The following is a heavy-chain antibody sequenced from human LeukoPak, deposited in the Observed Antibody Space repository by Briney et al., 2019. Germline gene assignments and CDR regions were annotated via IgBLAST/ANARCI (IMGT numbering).Heavy chain of an antibody. D-gene: IGHD3-16*02. V-gene: IGHV3-30*02. J-gene: IGHJ4*02. CDR1: GFTFSSYG. CDR2: IRNDGSNK. CDR3: AKERLRLGELSFDY. Sequence: GGSLRLSCAASGFTFSSYGMHWVRQAPGKGLEWVAFIRNDGSNKNYADSVKGRFTISRDNSKNTLYLQMNSLRAEDTAVYYCAKERLRLGELSFDYWGQGTLVTVSS.